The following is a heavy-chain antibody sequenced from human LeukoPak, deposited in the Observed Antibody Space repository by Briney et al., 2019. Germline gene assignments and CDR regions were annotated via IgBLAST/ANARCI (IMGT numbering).Heavy chain of an antibody. CDR3: AKDRNRFLEWLDY. CDR1: GXTFDDYA. V-gene: IGHV3-43*02. Sequence: GGSLRLSCAASGXTFDDYAMHWVRQAPGKGLEWVSLISGDGGSTYYADSVKGRFTISRDNSKNSLYLQMNSLRTEDTASYYCAKDRNRFLEWLDYWGQGTLVTVSS. CDR2: ISGDGGST. D-gene: IGHD3-3*01. J-gene: IGHJ4*02.